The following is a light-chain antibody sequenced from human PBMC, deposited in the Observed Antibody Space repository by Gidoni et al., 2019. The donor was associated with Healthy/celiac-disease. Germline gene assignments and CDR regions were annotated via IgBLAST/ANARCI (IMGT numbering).Light chain of an antibody. Sequence: DIQLPQSPSSLSASVGDRVPITCRASQSISSYLHWYQQKPGKAPKLLIYAASSLQSGVPSRFSGSGSGTDFTLTISSLQPEDFATYYCQQSYSTLITFGQXTRLEIK. V-gene: IGKV1-39*01. CDR1: QSISSY. CDR2: AAS. CDR3: QQSYSTLIT. J-gene: IGKJ5*01.